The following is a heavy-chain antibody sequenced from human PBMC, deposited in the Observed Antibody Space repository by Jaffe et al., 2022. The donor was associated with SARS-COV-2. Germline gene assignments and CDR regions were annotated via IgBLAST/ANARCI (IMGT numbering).Heavy chain of an antibody. D-gene: IGHD1-26*01. J-gene: IGHJ3*01. CDR1: GGSIGSTYYY. CDR2: IDKSGTA. Sequence: QMQLQESGPRLVKPSETLSLICNVSGGSIGSTYYYWSWIRQTPGKGLEWIGSIDKSGTAYYNPSLESRVTISIDTSKNQFSLKMRAATAPDTSLYYCARPQWELTEPLDGFSLWGQGTMVTISS. V-gene: IGHV4-39*01. CDR3: ARPQWELTEPLDGFSL.